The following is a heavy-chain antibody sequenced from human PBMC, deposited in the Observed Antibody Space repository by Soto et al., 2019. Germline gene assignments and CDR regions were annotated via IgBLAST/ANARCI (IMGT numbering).Heavy chain of an antibody. CDR2: ISGSGGST. V-gene: IGHV3-23*01. CDR3: AKENGYSSSWFEFDY. D-gene: IGHD6-13*01. J-gene: IGHJ4*02. CDR1: GFTFSSYA. Sequence: GGSLRLSCAASGFTFSSYAMSWVRQAPGKGLEWVSAISGSGGSTYYADSVKGQFTISRDNSKNTLYLKMNSLRAEDTAVYYCAKENGYSSSWFEFDYWGQGTLVTVSS.